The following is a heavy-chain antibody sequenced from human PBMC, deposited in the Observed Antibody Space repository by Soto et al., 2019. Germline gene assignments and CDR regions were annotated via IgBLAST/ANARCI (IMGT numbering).Heavy chain of an antibody. CDR3: ARAGDTAMVDFDY. Sequence: GASVKVSCKASGYTFTGYYMHWVRQAPGQGLEWMGWINPNSGGTNYAQKFQGWVTMTRGTSISTAYMELSRLRSDDTAVYYCARAGDTAMVDFDYWGQGTLVTAPQ. V-gene: IGHV1-2*04. CDR2: INPNSGGT. J-gene: IGHJ4*02. D-gene: IGHD5-18*01. CDR1: GYTFTGYY.